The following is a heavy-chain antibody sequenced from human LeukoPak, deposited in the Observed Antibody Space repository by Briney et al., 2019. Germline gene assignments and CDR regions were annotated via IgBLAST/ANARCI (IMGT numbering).Heavy chain of an antibody. D-gene: IGHD6-6*01. CDR2: IYYSGRT. J-gene: IGHJ4*02. CDR1: GGSLSSGNHF. V-gene: IGHV4-39*01. Sequence: SETLSLTCTVSGGSLSSGNHFWGWIRQPPGKGLEWIGIIYYSGRTYFNPSLKSRVTISVDTSKNQFSLKLSSVTAADTAVYYCARRAYSSSSFDYWGQGTLVTVSS. CDR3: ARRAYSSSSFDY.